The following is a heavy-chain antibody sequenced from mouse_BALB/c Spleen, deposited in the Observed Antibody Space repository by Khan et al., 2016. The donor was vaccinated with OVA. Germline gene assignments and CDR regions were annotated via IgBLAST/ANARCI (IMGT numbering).Heavy chain of an antibody. CDR1: GISITTGNYR. D-gene: IGHD1-1*01. CDR3: ARDYGSLYWYFDV. J-gene: IGHJ1*01. CDR2: IYYSGTI. Sequence: QLEESGPGLVKPSQTVSLTCTVTGISITTGNYRWSWIRPFPGNKLEWIGNIYYSGTITYNPSLTSRTTITRDTSKSQFFLEMNSLTAEDTATYFCARDYGSLYWYFDVWGAGTTVTVSS. V-gene: IGHV3-5*02.